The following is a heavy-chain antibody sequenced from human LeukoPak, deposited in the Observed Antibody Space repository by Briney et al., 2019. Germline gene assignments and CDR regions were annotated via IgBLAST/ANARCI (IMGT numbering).Heavy chain of an antibody. CDR2: IYTSGST. Sequence: YWSWIWQXAGKGLEWIGRIYTSGSTNYNPSLKSRVTMSVDTSKNQFSLKLSSVTAADTAVYYCARDTNYYYYGMDVWGQGTTVTVSS. CDR3: ARDTNYYYYGMDV. CDR1: Y. D-gene: IGHD2-2*01. V-gene: IGHV4-4*07. J-gene: IGHJ6*02.